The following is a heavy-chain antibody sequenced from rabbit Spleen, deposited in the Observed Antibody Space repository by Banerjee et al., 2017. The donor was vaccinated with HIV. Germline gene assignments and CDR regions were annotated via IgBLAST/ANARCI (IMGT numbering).Heavy chain of an antibody. CDR3: ARGSAAMTMLITGYYLGL. CDR1: GFSFSSSYY. J-gene: IGHJ4*01. Sequence: QSLEESGGDLVKPGASLTLTCTASGFSFSSSYYMCWVRQAPGKGLECIACIYADSFGSSYYASWAKGRFTISMSSSTTVTLQMTSLTAADTATYFCARGSAAMTMLITGYYLGLWGQGTLVTLS. D-gene: IGHD2-1*01. CDR2: IYADSFGSS. V-gene: IGHV1S40*01.